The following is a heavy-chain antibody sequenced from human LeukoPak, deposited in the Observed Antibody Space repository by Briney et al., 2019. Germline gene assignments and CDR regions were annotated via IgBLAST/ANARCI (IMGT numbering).Heavy chain of an antibody. V-gene: IGHV4-30-2*01. CDR3: ARARRAFDY. Sequence: PSETLSLTCTVSGGSISSGGYYWSWIRQPPGKGLEWIGYIYHTGNTNYNPSLKSRVTMSIDTSTNQFSLRLNSVTAADTAIYYCARARRAFDYWGQGALVTVSS. CDR2: IYHTGNT. CDR1: GGSISSGGYY. J-gene: IGHJ4*02.